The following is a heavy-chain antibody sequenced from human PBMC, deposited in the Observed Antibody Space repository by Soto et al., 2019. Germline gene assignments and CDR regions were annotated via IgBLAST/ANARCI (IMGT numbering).Heavy chain of an antibody. J-gene: IGHJ6*02. CDR1: GGSISSYY. D-gene: IGHD4-4*01. V-gene: IGHV4-59*01. CDR3: ARTMTTVTTLGMDV. CDR2: IYYSGST. Sequence: PSETLSLTCTVSGGSISSYYWSWIRQPPGKGLEWIGYIYYSGSTNYDPSLKSRVTISVDTSKNQFSLKLSSVTAADTAVYYCARTMTTVTTLGMDVWGQGTTVTVSS.